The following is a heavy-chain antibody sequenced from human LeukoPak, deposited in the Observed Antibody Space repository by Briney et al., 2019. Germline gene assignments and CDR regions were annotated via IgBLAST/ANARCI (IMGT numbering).Heavy chain of an antibody. Sequence: SVKVSCKASGGTFSSYAITWVRQAPGHGLEWMGGIIPILGTASYAQKFQGRVTITADESASMAYMELSSLRSEDTAVYYCARGSPEKSITDYRGQGTLVTVSS. CDR1: GGTFSSYA. V-gene: IGHV1-69*13. CDR3: ARGSPEKSITDY. J-gene: IGHJ4*02. CDR2: IIPILGTA. D-gene: IGHD3-10*01.